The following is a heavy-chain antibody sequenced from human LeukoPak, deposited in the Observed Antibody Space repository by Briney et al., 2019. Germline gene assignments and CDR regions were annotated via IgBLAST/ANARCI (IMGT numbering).Heavy chain of an antibody. V-gene: IGHV3-53*01. D-gene: IGHD5-18*01. CDR2: IYSGGST. CDR1: GFTVSSNY. J-gene: IGHJ6*03. Sequence: GGSLRLSCAASGFTVSSNYMSWVRQAPGKGLEWVSVIYSGGSTYYADSVKGRFTISRDNSKNTLYLQMNSLRAEDTAVYYCARDVVGYSTSYYYYMDVWGKGTTVTVSS. CDR3: ARDVVGYSTSYYYYMDV.